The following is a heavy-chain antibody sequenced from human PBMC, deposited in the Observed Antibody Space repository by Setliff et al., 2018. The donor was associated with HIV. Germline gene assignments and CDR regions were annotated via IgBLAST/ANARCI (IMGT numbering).Heavy chain of an antibody. Sequence: SETLSLTCAVYGGSFSGYYWSWIRQPPGKGLEWIGEINHSGSTNYKPSLKSRVTISVDTSKNHVSLRLSSVTAADTGVYYCARHRDPPGTSWIYYYYYMDLWGEGTTVTVSS. CDR1: GGSFSGYY. D-gene: IGHD6-13*01. J-gene: IGHJ6*03. V-gene: IGHV4-34*01. CDR3: ARHRDPPGTSWIYYYYYMDL. CDR2: INHSGST.